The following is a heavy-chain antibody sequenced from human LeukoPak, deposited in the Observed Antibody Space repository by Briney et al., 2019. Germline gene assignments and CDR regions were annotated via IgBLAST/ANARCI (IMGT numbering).Heavy chain of an antibody. Sequence: GGSLRLSCEVSGFTFSNFLMHWVRQAPGGGLVWVSRINTDETNAYADSAKGRFTISRDNAKNTLYLQMNSLRAEDTAVYVCGRGGDGIDVWGQGTTVIVSS. CDR1: GFTFSNFL. V-gene: IGHV3-74*01. CDR3: GRGGDGIDV. CDR2: INTDETNA. J-gene: IGHJ3*01.